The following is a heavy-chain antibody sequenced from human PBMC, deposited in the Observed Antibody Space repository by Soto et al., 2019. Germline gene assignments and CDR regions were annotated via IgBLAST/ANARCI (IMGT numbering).Heavy chain of an antibody. CDR2: ISYSGGST. CDR1: GFTFSSYA. J-gene: IGHJ6*02. CDR3: AKILTVTPSKDGMDV. Sequence: GGSLRLSCAASGFTFSSYAMNWVRQAPGKGLEWVSAISYSGGSTYYADSVKGRFTISRDNSKNTVYLQMNSLRAEDTAVYYCAKILTVTPSKDGMDVWGQGXTVTSP. D-gene: IGHD2-21*02. V-gene: IGHV3-23*01.